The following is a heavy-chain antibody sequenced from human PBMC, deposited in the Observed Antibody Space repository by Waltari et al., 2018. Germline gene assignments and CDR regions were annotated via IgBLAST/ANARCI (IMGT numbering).Heavy chain of an antibody. D-gene: IGHD1-26*01. CDR3: AREVVGATHNWFDP. CDR2: NYTSGST. V-gene: IGHV4-61*09. J-gene: IGHJ5*02. CDR1: GGSISSGSYY. Sequence: QVQLQESGPGLVKPSQTLSLTCTVSGGSISSGSYYWSWIRQPAGTGLEWIGYNYTSGSTNYNRSLKSRLTISVDTSKIQFSLKLCSVTAADTAVYYCAREVVGATHNWFDPWGQGTLVTVSS.